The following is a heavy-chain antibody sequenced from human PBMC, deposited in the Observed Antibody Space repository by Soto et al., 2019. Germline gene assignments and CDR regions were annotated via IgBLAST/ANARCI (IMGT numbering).Heavy chain of an antibody. CDR2: IIPIFGTA. CDR3: ARAGIAARANWFDP. Sequence: SVKVSCKAPGGTFGSYAISWVRQAPGQGLEWMGGIIPIFGTANYAQKFQGRVTITADKSTSTAYMELSSLRSEDTAVYYCARAGIAARANWFDPWGQGTLVTVSS. D-gene: IGHD6-6*01. V-gene: IGHV1-69*06. J-gene: IGHJ5*02. CDR1: GGTFGSYA.